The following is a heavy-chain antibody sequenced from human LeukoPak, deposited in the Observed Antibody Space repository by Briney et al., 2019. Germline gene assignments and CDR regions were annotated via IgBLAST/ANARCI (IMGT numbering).Heavy chain of an antibody. V-gene: IGHV5-51*01. CDR3: AKKPWTTVTTSIDS. Sequence: GESLQISCKASGYSFTNNWIGWVRQMPGKGLEWMGIIFPSDSDTRYSPSFQGQVTISVDKSTSTIYLQWNSLKASDTAVYYCAKKPWTTVTTSIDSWGQGTLVAVSS. CDR1: GYSFTNNW. D-gene: IGHD4-17*01. CDR2: IFPSDSDT. J-gene: IGHJ4*02.